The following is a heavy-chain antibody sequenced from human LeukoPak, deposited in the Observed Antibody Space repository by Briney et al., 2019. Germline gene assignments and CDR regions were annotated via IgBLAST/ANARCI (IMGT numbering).Heavy chain of an antibody. CDR3: AGDAYGKHYFDY. CDR1: GFTVSSNY. D-gene: IGHD2-21*01. V-gene: IGHV3-53*01. CDR2: IYSGGST. Sequence: GGSLRLSCAASGFTVSSNYMSWVRQAPGKGLEWVSVIYSGGSTYYADSVKGRFTISRDNSKNTLYLQMNSLRAEDTAVYYCAGDAYGKHYFDYWGQGTLVTVSS. J-gene: IGHJ4*02.